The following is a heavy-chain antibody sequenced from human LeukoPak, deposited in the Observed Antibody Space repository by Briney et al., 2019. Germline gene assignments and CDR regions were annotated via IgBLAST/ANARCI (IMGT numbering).Heavy chain of an antibody. J-gene: IGHJ4*02. V-gene: IGHV1-2*02. CDR1: GYTFTGYY. CDR3: ARDSTHSIAVAAPFDY. Sequence: GASVKVSCKASGYTFTGYYMHWVRQAPGQGLEWMGWINPNSGGTNYAQKFQGRVTMTRDTSISTAYMELSRLRSDDTAVYYCARDSTHSIAVAAPFDYWGQGTLVTVSS. CDR2: INPNSGGT. D-gene: IGHD6-19*01.